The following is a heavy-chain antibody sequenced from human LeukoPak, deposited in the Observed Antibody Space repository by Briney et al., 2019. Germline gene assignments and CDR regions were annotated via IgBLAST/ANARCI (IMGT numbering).Heavy chain of an antibody. CDR2: ISSGSRRI. V-gene: IGHV3-21*06. J-gene: IGHJ4*02. CDR1: GFDFSKYT. Sequence: GGSLRLSCAASGFDFSKYTMSWVRQAPGKGLEWVSSISSGSRRIHYADSMRGRFTISRDNAKSSVYLQMHNLRVEDTATYFCARVVLDHFWGRGTLVTVSS. CDR3: ARVVLDHF. D-gene: IGHD6-6*01.